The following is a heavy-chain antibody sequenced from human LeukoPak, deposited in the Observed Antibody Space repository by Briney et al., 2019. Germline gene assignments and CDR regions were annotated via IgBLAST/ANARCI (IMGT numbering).Heavy chain of an antibody. CDR1: GFTFSDYY. Sequence: LRLSCAASGFTFSDYYMSWIRQHPGKGLEWIGYIYYSGSTYYNPSLKSRVTISLDTSKNQFSLKLSSVTAADTAVYYCASGRMDWFDPWGQGTLVTVSS. CDR3: ASGRMDWFDP. CDR2: IYYSGST. V-gene: IGHV4-31*02. J-gene: IGHJ5*02. D-gene: IGHD1-14*01.